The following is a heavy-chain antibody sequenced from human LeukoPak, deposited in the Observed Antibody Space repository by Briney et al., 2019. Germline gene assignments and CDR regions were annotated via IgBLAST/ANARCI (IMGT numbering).Heavy chain of an antibody. CDR1: GFTFSSYA. V-gene: IGHV3-30-3*01. CDR2: ISYDGSNK. Sequence: GGSLRLSCAASGFTFSSYAMHWVRQAPGKGLEWVAVISYDGSNKYYADSVKGRFTISRDNSKNTLYLQMNSLRAEDTAVYYCARGGGELHDFWSAGYYYYGMDVWGQGTTVTVSS. J-gene: IGHJ6*02. CDR3: ARGGGELHDFWSAGYYYYGMDV. D-gene: IGHD3-3*01.